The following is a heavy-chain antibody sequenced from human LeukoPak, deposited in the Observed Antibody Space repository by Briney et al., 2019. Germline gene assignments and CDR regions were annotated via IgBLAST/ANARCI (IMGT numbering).Heavy chain of an antibody. CDR3: ARDGGSAMPFDY. Sequence: QAGGPLRLSCAASGFTFSTYWMSWVRQAPGKGLEWVANIRQDGSDKYYVDSVKGRFTISRDNAKNSLYLQMNSLRAEDTAVYYCARDGGSAMPFDYWGQGTLVTVSS. D-gene: IGHD2-2*01. CDR1: GFTFSTYW. J-gene: IGHJ4*02. V-gene: IGHV3-7*01. CDR2: IRQDGSDK.